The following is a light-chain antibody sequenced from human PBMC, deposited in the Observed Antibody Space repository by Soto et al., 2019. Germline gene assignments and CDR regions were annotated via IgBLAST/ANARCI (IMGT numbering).Light chain of an antibody. Sequence: QSALTQPASVSGSPGQSITISCTGTSSDVGSYNLVSWYQQHPAKAPKLMIYEGGKRPSGVSDRFSGSKSGNTASLTISGLQAEDDADYYCCSYAGSSTYVFGTGTKVTVL. CDR1: SSDVGSYNL. CDR2: EGG. V-gene: IGLV2-23*01. J-gene: IGLJ1*01. CDR3: CSYAGSSTYV.